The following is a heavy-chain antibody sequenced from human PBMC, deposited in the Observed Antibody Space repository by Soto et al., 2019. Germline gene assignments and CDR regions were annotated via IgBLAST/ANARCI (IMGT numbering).Heavy chain of an antibody. CDR1: GFTFSSYA. D-gene: IGHD3-3*01. V-gene: IGHV3-30-3*01. CDR2: ISYEGSNK. Sequence: GGSLRLSCAASGFTFSSYAMHWVRQAPGKGLEWVAVISYEGSNKYYADSVKGRFTISRDNSKNPLYLQINSLRVEATAVFYFAGSEGGGPEKYDFWSGYYYGGYYYYGMDVWGQGTTVTVSS. J-gene: IGHJ6*02. CDR3: AGSEGGGPEKYDFWSGYYYGGYYYYGMDV.